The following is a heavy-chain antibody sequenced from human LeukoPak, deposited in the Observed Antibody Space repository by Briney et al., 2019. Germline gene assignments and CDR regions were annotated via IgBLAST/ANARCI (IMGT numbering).Heavy chain of an antibody. J-gene: IGHJ4*02. CDR3: AREADNTMVRGDSFDQ. CDR2: IIPAFGIQ. Sequence: SVKVSCKASGDNFSRYNVTWVRLAPGQGLEWMGGIIPAFGIQNYAQKFQGRVTITADEISSTPYMELRSLRSDDTAVYFCAREADNTMVRGDSFDQWGQGTLVTVSS. V-gene: IGHV1-69*13. D-gene: IGHD3-10*01. CDR1: GDNFSRYN.